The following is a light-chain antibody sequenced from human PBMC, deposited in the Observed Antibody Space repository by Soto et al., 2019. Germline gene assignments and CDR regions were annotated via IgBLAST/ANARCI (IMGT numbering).Light chain of an antibody. CDR1: ETIASY. V-gene: IGKV1-39*01. CDR3: QQTYNPPRT. Sequence: DIQMTQSPSSLSASVRDRVTITCRASETIASYLNWYQQRPGKAPKLLIYAAYSLQSGVPSRFGGSGSGTDFTLTITSLQPEDFAAYSCQQTYNPPRTFGQGT. J-gene: IGKJ1*01. CDR2: AAY.